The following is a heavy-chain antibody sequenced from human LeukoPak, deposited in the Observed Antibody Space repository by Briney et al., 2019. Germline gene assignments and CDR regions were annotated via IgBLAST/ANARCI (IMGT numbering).Heavy chain of an antibody. J-gene: IGHJ4*02. Sequence: GGSLRLSCAASGFTFSNYGMHWVRQAPGKGLEWVAVMWYDGSNKYYADSVKGRFTISRDNSKNTLYLQMNSLRAEDTAMYYCARGLGYCTSTTCLLPFDYWGQGTLVTVSS. D-gene: IGHD2-2*01. V-gene: IGHV3-33*01. CDR1: GFTFSNYG. CDR3: ARGLGYCTSTTCLLPFDY. CDR2: MWYDGSNK.